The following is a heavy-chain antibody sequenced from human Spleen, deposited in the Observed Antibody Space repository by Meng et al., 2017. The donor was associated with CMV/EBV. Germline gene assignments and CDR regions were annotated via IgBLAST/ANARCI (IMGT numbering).Heavy chain of an antibody. CDR2: IYSRGTT. Sequence: GGSLRLSCAVSGFSVSDNYMNWVRQAPGKGLEWISVIYSRGTTYYADSVRGRFSISRDNSKNTLYLQMNGLRPEDTAVYYCARNFAGGLDVWGQGTTVTVSS. J-gene: IGHJ6*02. CDR1: GFSVSDNY. V-gene: IGHV3-53*05. CDR3: ARNFAGGLDV. D-gene: IGHD2/OR15-2a*01.